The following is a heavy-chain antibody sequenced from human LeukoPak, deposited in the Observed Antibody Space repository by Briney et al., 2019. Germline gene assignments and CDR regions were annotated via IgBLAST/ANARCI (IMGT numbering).Heavy chain of an antibody. J-gene: IGHJ4*02. D-gene: IGHD7-27*01. CDR2: IYYSGST. V-gene: IGHV4-39*01. Sequence: SETLSLTCTVSGGSISSSSYYWGWIRQPPGKGLGWIGSIYYSGSTYYNPSLKSRVTISVDTSKNQFSLKLSSVTAADTAVYYCARPTGDQFDYWGQGTLVTVSS. CDR1: GGSISSSSYY. CDR3: ARPTGDQFDY.